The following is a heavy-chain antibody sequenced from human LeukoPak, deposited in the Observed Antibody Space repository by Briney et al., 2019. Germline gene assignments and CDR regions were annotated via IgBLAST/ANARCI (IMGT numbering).Heavy chain of an antibody. D-gene: IGHD1-26*01. CDR1: GYTFTSYG. CDR3: ARDSRNIVGATTFDY. V-gene: IGHV1-18*01. CDR2: ISAYNGNT. Sequence: EASVKVSCKASGYTFTSYGISWVRQAPGQGLEWMGWISAYNGNTNYAQKLQGRVTMTTDTSTSTAYMELRSLSSDDTAVYYCARDSRNIVGATTFDYWGQGTLVTVSS. J-gene: IGHJ4*02.